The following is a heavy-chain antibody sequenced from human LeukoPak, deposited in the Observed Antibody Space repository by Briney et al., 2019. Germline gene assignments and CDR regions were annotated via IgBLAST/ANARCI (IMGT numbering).Heavy chain of an antibody. D-gene: IGHD3-3*01. CDR2: IYTSGST. J-gene: IGHJ4*02. CDR1: GGSFSGYY. CDR3: AREYYDFWSGSLRFDY. V-gene: IGHV4-4*07. Sequence: SETLSLTCAVYGGSFSGYYWSWIRQPAGKGPEWIGRIYTSGSTNYNSSLKSRVTISVDTSKNQFSLKLSSVTAADTAVYYCAREYYDFWSGSLRFDYWGQGTLVTVSS.